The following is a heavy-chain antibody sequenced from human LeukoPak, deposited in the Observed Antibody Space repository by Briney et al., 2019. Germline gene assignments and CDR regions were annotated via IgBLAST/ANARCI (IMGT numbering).Heavy chain of an antibody. D-gene: IGHD4-17*01. CDR3: AREARGVTTNAHDTFDI. CDR2: IYHSGSA. CDR1: GGSITSGDYH. Sequence: SQTLSLTRTVSGGSITSGDYHWSWIRQFPGTGLEWIGYIYHSGSAYYNPSLKSRLTMSVDTSTNQFSLKLNSLTAADTAVYFCAREARGVTTNAHDTFDIWGQGTMVTVSS. V-gene: IGHV4-31*03. J-gene: IGHJ3*02.